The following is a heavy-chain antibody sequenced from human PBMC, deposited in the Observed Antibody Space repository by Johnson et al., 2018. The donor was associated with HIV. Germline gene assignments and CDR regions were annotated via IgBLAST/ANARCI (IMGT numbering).Heavy chain of an antibody. V-gene: IGHV3-30*14. Sequence: QVQLVESGGGVVQPGRSLRLSCAASGFTFSSYAMHWVRQAPGKGLEWVAVISYDGSNTYYEDSVKGLFTSSRDNAKNTLYLQMNSLRAGDTAVYCCARGSGVHSAFDIWGQGTVVTVSS. CDR3: ARGSGVHSAFDI. CDR2: ISYDGSNT. CDR1: GFTFSSYA. J-gene: IGHJ3*02. D-gene: IGHD3-10*01.